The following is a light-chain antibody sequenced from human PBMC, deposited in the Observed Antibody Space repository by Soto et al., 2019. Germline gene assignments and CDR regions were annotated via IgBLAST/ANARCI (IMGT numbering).Light chain of an antibody. J-gene: IGLJ2*01. CDR3: QSYDSSLSASVV. V-gene: IGLV1-40*01. CDR1: SSNIGAGYD. Sequence: QAVVTQPPSVSGAPGQRVTISCTGGSSNIGAGYDVHWYQQLPGTAPKLLIFGNDYRPSGVPDRFSGSRSGTSASLAITGLQAEDEADYYCQSYDSSLSASVVFGGGTKLTVL. CDR2: GND.